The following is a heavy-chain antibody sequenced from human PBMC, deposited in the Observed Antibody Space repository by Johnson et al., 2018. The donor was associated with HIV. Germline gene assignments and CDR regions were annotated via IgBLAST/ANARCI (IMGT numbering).Heavy chain of an antibody. CDR3: AKWTPSLRPAFDI. CDR1: GFTFSDYY. Sequence: QVQLVESGGGLVKPGGSLRLSCAASGFTFSDYYMSWIRQPPGKGLEWISFISTSGSTLHHADSVKGRFTISRDNSKNTLYLQMNSLRPEDTAVYYCAKWTPSLRPAFDIWGQGTMVTVSS. D-gene: IGHD2-8*01. V-gene: IGHV3-11*01. J-gene: IGHJ3*02. CDR2: ISTSGSTL.